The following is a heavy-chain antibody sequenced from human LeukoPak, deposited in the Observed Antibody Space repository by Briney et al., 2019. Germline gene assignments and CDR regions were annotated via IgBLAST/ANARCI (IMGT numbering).Heavy chain of an antibody. CDR3: ARGDYYDTSGYEH. CDR1: GFTFSDYT. J-gene: IGHJ1*01. Sequence: KTGGSLRLSCAASGFTFSDYTMTWIRQPPGKGLEWVSYISSRSSYISYADSVKGRFTISRDNAKNSLFLQMNSLRAEDSAMYFCARGDYYDTSGYEHWGQGTLV. D-gene: IGHD3-22*01. CDR2: ISSRSSYI. V-gene: IGHV3-11*05.